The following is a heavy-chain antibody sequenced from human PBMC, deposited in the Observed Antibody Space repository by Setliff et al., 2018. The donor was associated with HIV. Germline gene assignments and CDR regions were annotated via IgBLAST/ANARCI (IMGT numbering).Heavy chain of an antibody. D-gene: IGHD3-10*01. Sequence: GSLRLSCAASGFTFNNDAMSWVRQAPGKGLEWLGEIDHTGSTNYNLSLKSRITMSADPSKNQFSLKVRSVIAADTALYYCARGRNYGSPYFYYMDVWATGTTVTVSS. V-gene: IGHV4-34*01. CDR1: GFTFNNDA. CDR3: ARGRNYGSPYFYYMDV. J-gene: IGHJ6*03. CDR2: IDHTGST.